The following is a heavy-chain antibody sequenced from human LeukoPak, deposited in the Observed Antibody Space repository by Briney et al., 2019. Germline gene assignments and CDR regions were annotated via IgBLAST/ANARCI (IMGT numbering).Heavy chain of an antibody. J-gene: IGHJ5*02. CDR3: ARHSIGYCTNGVCPGDWFDP. CDR1: GYSFSTHW. Sequence: GESLKISCKGSGYSFSTHWIGWVRQMPGKGLEWMGIIYAGDFDTRYSPSFQGQVTISADKSISTAYLQWSSLKASDTAMYYCARHSIGYCTNGVCPGDWFDPWGQGTLVTVSS. CDR2: IYAGDFDT. D-gene: IGHD2-8*01. V-gene: IGHV5-51*01.